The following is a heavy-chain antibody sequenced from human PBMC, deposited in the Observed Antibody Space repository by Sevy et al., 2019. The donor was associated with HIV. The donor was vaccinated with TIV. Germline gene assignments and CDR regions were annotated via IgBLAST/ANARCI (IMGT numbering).Heavy chain of an antibody. D-gene: IGHD6-13*01. J-gene: IGHJ4*02. V-gene: IGHV3-23*01. CDR3: VKERVGYISSWYYFDY. Sequence: GGYLRLSCIASGSTVNPYAMSWVRQAPGKGLEWVEVINNSGGSTDYADSVRGRFSISRDNPNVYLEMNSLRVEDTAVYYCVKERVGYISSWYYFDYWGQGTLVTVSS. CDR1: GSTVNPYA. CDR2: INNSGGST.